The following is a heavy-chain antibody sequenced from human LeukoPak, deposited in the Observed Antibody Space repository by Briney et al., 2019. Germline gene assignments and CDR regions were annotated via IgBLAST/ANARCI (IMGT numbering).Heavy chain of an antibody. V-gene: IGHV1-8*02. CDR3: ARFPYNWND. J-gene: IGHJ4*02. CDR2: MNPNSGNT. Sequence: AASVKVSCKASGYTFTSYGISWVRQAPGQGLEWMGWMNPNSGNTGYAQKFQGRVTMTRNTSISTAYMELNSLRSEDTAVYYCARFPYNWNDWGQGTLVTVSS. CDR1: GYTFTSYG. D-gene: IGHD1-1*01.